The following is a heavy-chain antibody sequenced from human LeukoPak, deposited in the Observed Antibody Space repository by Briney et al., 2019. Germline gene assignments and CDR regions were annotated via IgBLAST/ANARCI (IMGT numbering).Heavy chain of an antibody. D-gene: IGHD3-10*01. V-gene: IGHV4-39*01. CDR3: ARGLAFGGPRFDT. CDR2: VVHSVTT. J-gene: IGHJ5*02. CDR1: GGSISHSNSY. Sequence: SGTLSLTCSVSGGSISHSNSYWGWIRQPPGKGLEWVGIVVHSVTTYSNPSLKSRVTTSADTSKNLFSLKLSSMTAADTAVYFCARGLAFGGPRFDTWGQGTRVSVS.